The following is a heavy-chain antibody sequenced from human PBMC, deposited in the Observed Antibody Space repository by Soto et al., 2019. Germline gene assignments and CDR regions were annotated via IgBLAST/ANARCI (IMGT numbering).Heavy chain of an antibody. J-gene: IGHJ6*02. CDR3: ARAGDYDSWSGYTSQYYYYGMDV. Sequence: SQTLSLTCAISGDRVSSNSAAWNWIRQSPSRGLEWLGRTYYRSKWYNDYAVSVKSRITINPDTSKNQFSLQPNSLTPEDTAVYYCARAGDYDSWSGYTSQYYYYGMDVWGQGTTVTVSS. CDR1: GDRVSSNSAA. D-gene: IGHD3-3*01. V-gene: IGHV6-1*01. CDR2: TYYRSKWYN.